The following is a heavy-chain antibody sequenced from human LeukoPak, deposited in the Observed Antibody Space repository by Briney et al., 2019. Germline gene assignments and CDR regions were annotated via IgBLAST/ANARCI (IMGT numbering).Heavy chain of an antibody. CDR1: GFTFSSYG. D-gene: IGHD3-9*01. CDR2: ISYDGSNK. Sequence: GGSLRLSCAASGFTFSSYGMHWVRQAPGKGLEWVAVISYDGSNKYYADSVKGRFTISRDNSKNTLYLQMNSLRAEDTAVYYCAKDSLLRYFDWFPYFQHWGQGTLVTVSS. V-gene: IGHV3-30*18. J-gene: IGHJ1*01. CDR3: AKDSLLRYFDWFPYFQH.